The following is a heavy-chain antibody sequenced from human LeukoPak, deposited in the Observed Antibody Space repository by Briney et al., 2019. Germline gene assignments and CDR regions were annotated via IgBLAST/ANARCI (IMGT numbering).Heavy chain of an antibody. V-gene: IGHV3-48*01. CDR2: ISSSSSTI. CDR1: GFTFSSYS. Sequence: GGSLRLSCAASGFTFSSYSMNWVRQAPGKGLEWVSYISSSSSTIYYADPVEGRFTISRDNAKNSLYLQMNSLRAEDTAVYYCAKNFWSDKYYYYYMDVWGKGTTVTVSS. D-gene: IGHD3-3*01. CDR3: AKNFWSDKYYYYYMDV. J-gene: IGHJ6*03.